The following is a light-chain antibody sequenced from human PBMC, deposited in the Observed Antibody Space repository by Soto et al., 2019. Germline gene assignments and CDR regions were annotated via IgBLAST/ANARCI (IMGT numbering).Light chain of an antibody. CDR1: QSVSDN. CDR3: QQYNNWPPLT. Sequence: EIVLTQSPATLSVSPGERATLSCRASQSVSDNLAWYQQKPGQAPRHRIYGASTRATGIPARFSGSGSGTEFTLTISSLQSEDFAVYYCQQYNNWPPLTFGGGTKVEIK. CDR2: GAS. J-gene: IGKJ4*01. V-gene: IGKV3-15*01.